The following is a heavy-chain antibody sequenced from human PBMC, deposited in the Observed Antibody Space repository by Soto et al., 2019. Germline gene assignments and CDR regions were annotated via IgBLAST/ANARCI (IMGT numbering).Heavy chain of an antibody. CDR2: IIPLFGTT. CDR3: AAELGFGKLSVV. CDR1: GDTFKNCV. J-gene: IGHJ6*02. D-gene: IGHD3-10*01. Sequence: QVQVVQSGVEVRRPGSSVKVSCKASGDTFKNCVISWVRQAPGHGLEWLGGIIPLFGTTDFAQRVQGRLTITTDESTTTAYMELSRLRSEDTATYYCAAELGFGKLSVVWGQGTTVIVSS. V-gene: IGHV1-69*01.